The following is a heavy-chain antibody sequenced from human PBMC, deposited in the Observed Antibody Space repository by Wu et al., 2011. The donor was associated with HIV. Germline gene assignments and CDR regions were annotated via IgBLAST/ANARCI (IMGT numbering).Heavy chain of an antibody. CDR2: INPSGGST. D-gene: IGHD4-23*01. CDR3: ASHYGGDRYYYYGMDV. V-gene: IGHV1-46*01. Sequence: QVQLVQSGAEVKKPGASVKVSCKASGYTFTNYYMHWVRQAPGQGLEWMGIINPSGGSTSYAQKFQGRVTITADKSTSTAYMELSSLKSEDTAVYYCASHYGGDRYYYYGMDVWGQGTTVTVSS. J-gene: IGHJ6*02. CDR1: GYTFTNYY.